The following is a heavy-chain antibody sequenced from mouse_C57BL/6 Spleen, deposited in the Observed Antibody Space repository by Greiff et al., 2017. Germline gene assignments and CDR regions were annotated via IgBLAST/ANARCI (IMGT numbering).Heavy chain of an antibody. J-gene: IGHJ4*01. CDR2: IRSKSNNYAT. V-gene: IGHV10-1*01. CDR1: GFSFNNYA. CDR3: VRSDYAMDY. Sequence: EVQVVESGGGLVQPKGSLKLSCAASGFSFNNYAMNWVRQAPGKGLEWVARIRSKSNNYATYYADSVKDRFTISRDDSESMLYLQMNNLKTEDTAMYDSVRSDYAMDYWGQGTSVTVSS.